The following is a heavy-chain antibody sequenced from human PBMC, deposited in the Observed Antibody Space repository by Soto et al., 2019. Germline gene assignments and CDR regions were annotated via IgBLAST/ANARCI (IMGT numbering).Heavy chain of an antibody. Sequence: EVQLLESGGGLVQPGGSLRLSCAASGFTFSSYAMSWVRQAPGQGLEWVSAISGSGGSTYYADSVKGRFTISRDNSKNTLYLHMNSLSAEDTAVYYCAPNEDATGYFDYWGQGTLVTVSS. CDR2: ISGSGGST. D-gene: IGHD2-15*01. CDR3: APNEDATGYFDY. J-gene: IGHJ4*02. CDR1: GFTFSSYA. V-gene: IGHV3-23*01.